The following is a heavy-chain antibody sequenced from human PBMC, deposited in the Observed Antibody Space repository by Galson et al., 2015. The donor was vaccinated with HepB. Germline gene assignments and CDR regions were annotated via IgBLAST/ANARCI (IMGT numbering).Heavy chain of an antibody. J-gene: IGHJ6*02. CDR1: GYSFTSYW. CDR3: ARLNSMEGRLEWLRLTSGMDV. D-gene: IGHD5-12*01. V-gene: IGHV5-51*01. Sequence: QSGAEVKKPGESLKVSCKGSGYSFTSYWIGWVRQMPGKGLEWMGIIYPGDSDTRYSPSFQGQVTISADKSISTAYLQWSSLKASDTAMYYCARLNSMEGRLEWLRLTSGMDVWGQGTTVTVSS. CDR2: IYPGDSDT.